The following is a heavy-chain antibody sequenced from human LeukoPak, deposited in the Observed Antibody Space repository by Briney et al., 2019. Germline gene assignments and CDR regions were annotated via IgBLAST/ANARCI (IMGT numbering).Heavy chain of an antibody. D-gene: IGHD3-3*01. J-gene: IGHJ2*01. V-gene: IGHV4-39*01. CDR2: INDGGST. CDR1: GGSISSSAYH. CDR3: ARGGLSFLEWSSGVSRYFDL. Sequence: SETLSLTCTVSGGSISSSAYHWGWIRQSPGKGLEWIGEINDGGSTKYNPSLKSRVTLSVDPSKNQFSLKVTSVTAADTAVYYCARGGLSFLEWSSGVSRYFDLWGRGTLVTVSS.